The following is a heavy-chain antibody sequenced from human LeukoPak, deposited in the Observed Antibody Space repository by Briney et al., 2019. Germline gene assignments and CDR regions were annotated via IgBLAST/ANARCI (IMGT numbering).Heavy chain of an antibody. Sequence: SETLSLTCTVSGGSIGSDYWSWIRQPPGKGLEWIGYINYSGRTNYNPSLKSRVTLSVDTSKNQFSLKLSSVTAADTAVYYCARELRDNDYGDYWGQGTLVTVSS. CDR1: GGSIGSDY. D-gene: IGHD5-24*01. CDR2: INYSGRT. V-gene: IGHV4-59*01. J-gene: IGHJ4*02. CDR3: ARELRDNDYGDY.